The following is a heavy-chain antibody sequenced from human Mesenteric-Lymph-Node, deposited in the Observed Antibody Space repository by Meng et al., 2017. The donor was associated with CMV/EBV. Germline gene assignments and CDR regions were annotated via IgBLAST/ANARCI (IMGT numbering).Heavy chain of an antibody. CDR1: GFTVSSNY. J-gene: IGHJ4*02. D-gene: IGHD3-9*01. Sequence: ESLKISCAASGFTVSSNYMSWVRQAPGKGPEWVSLINSGGTTYYADSVKGRFTISRDISKNTLYLQMNTVKADDTAVYYCARGLDPFDSWGQGTLVTVSS. V-gene: IGHV3-53*01. CDR3: ARGLDPFDS. CDR2: INSGGTT.